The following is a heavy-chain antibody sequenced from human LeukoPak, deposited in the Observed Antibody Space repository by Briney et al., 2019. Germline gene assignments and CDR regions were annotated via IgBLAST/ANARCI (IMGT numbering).Heavy chain of an antibody. V-gene: IGHV3-23*01. CDR1: GFTFSSSA. J-gene: IGHJ4*02. CDR2: ISGSGSGGST. D-gene: IGHD5-12*01. Sequence: PGGSLRLSCAASGFTFSSSAMSWVRQAPGKGLEWVSSISGSGSGGSTYYADSVKGRFTISRDNSKNTLYLQMNSLRAEDTAVYYCAKDDDWLRFEHWGRGTPVSVSS. CDR3: AKDDDWLRFEH.